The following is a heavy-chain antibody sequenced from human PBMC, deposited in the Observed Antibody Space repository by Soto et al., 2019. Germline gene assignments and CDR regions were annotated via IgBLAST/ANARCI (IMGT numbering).Heavy chain of an antibody. Sequence: EVQLVESGGGLVQPGGSLRLSCAASGFTFSSYSMNWVRQAPGKGLEWVSYISSSSSTIYYADSVKGRFTISRDNAKNSLYLQMNSLRAEDTAVYYCARVRNDFLRNYYYYMDVWGKGTTVTVSS. J-gene: IGHJ6*03. CDR2: ISSSSSTI. CDR3: ARVRNDFLRNYYYYMDV. V-gene: IGHV3-48*01. CDR1: GFTFSSYS. D-gene: IGHD3-3*01.